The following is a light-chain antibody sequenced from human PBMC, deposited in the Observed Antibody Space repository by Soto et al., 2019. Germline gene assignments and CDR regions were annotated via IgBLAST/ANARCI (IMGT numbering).Light chain of an antibody. Sequence: EIVLTQSPGTLSLSPGDTATLSCRASQSVSSSYLAWYQKKPGLAPRLLIYGASSRATGIPDRFSGSGSGTDFTLTIRRLEPEDFAVFYCQQYGSSPRTFGQGTKVDIK. CDR3: QQYGSSPRT. CDR2: GAS. V-gene: IGKV3-20*01. J-gene: IGKJ1*01. CDR1: QSVSSSY.